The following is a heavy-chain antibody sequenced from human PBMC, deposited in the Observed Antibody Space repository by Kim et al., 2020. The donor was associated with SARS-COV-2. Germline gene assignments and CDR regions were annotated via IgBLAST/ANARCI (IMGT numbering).Heavy chain of an antibody. CDR2: ISTDGGWT. J-gene: IGHJ6*02. CDR3: ARGDHFGLDV. Sequence: GGSLRLSCTASGFTFSSFNIHWVRQAPGKGLSWVSHISTDGGWTKDADSVKGRFTISRHNAKNTLYLQMGSLRAEDSGVFYCARGDHFGLDVWGQGTTVTVS. CDR1: GFTFSSFN. V-gene: IGHV3-74*01. D-gene: IGHD2-21*02.